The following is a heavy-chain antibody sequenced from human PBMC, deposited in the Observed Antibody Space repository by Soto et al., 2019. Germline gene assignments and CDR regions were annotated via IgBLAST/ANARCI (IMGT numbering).Heavy chain of an antibody. D-gene: IGHD2-15*01. Sequence: EVQLVESGGGLVQPGGSLRLSCAASGFTFSSYWMHWVRQAPGKGLVWVSRINSDGSSTSYPDSVKGRFTISRDNAKNTLYLQMNSLRAEDTAVYYCVRTSLVVAAATREDYWGQGTLVTVSS. CDR3: VRTSLVVAAATREDY. V-gene: IGHV3-74*01. CDR1: GFTFSSYW. J-gene: IGHJ4*02. CDR2: INSDGSST.